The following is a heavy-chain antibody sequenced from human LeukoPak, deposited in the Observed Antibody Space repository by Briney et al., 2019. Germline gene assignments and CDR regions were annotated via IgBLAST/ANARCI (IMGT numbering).Heavy chain of an antibody. V-gene: IGHV4-34*01. D-gene: IGHD6-19*01. CDR1: GGSFSGYY. CDR2: INHSGST. CDR3: ARGLQWLIRSYFDY. J-gene: IGHJ4*02. Sequence: SETLSLTCAVYGGSFSGYYWSWIRQPPGEGLEWIGEINHSGSTNYNPSLKSRVTISVDTSKNQFSLKLSSVTAADTAVYYCARGLQWLIRSYFDYWGQGTLVTVSS.